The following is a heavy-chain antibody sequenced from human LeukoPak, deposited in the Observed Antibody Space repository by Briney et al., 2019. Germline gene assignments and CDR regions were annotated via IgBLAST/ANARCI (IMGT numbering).Heavy chain of an antibody. J-gene: IGHJ4*02. CDR2: ISYDGSDN. V-gene: IGHV3-30*03. D-gene: IGHD2/OR15-2a*01. CDR3: VRDNPRCCGVIPSNIDDY. CDR1: GFTFSSYS. Sequence: GGSLRLSCAASGFTFSSYSMHWVRQAPGKGLEWVAVISYDGSDNYYADSVKGRFAGSRDNSKNTLFLQMNSLRAEDTAVYYCVRDNPRCCGVIPSNIDDYWGQGTLVTVSS.